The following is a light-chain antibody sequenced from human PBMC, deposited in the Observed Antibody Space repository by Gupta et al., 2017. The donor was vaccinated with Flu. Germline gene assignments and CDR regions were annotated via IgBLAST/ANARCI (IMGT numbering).Light chain of an antibody. Sequence: QSALTQPRSVSGSPGQSITISCSGPISDVGGDNYVSWNQQHPGKAPKLMLYDVSQRPTGVSDLFTGSKSGSTASLTISGLQDEDEADYYCCSYAGSHTWVFGGGTKLTVL. CDR1: ISDVGGDNY. V-gene: IGLV2-11*01. CDR2: DVS. J-gene: IGLJ3*02. CDR3: CSYAGSHTWV.